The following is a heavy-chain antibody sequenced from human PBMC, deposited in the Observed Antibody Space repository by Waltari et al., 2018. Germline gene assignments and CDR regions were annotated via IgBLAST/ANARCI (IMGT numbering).Heavy chain of an antibody. CDR3: ARDANYGTGTFDS. V-gene: IGHV4-4*09. Sequence: QVQLQESGPGLVKPSETLSLTCIVPGASISTSYWSWIRQPPGEALGWIGYVYTTGIANYNPSLESRVTISLDTSKNQFSLRLNSVTAADTAVYYCARDANYGTGTFDSWGQGTLVTVSS. CDR2: VYTTGIA. D-gene: IGHD3-10*01. CDR1: GASISTSY. J-gene: IGHJ4*02.